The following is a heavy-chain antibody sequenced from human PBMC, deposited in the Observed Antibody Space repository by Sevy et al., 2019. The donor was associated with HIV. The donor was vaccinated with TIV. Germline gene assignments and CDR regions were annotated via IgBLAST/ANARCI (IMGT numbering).Heavy chain of an antibody. J-gene: IGHJ4*02. CDR2: ISGSGGTT. Sequence: GGSLRLSCVASGFTFRNYAMSWVRQAPGKGLEWVAAISGSGGTTHYSDSVKGRFTISRDNSKKTLYLQMNSLRVEDTAVYFCAKDSDGSIYYNPFDFWGPGTLVTVSS. CDR1: GFTFRNYA. D-gene: IGHD3-22*01. CDR3: AKDSDGSIYYNPFDF. V-gene: IGHV3-23*01.